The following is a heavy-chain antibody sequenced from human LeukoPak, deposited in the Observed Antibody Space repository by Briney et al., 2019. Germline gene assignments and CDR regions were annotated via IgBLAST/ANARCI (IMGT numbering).Heavy chain of an antibody. Sequence: SETLSLTCSVSGGPITEYYWSWIRQPPGKGLEWIGYISYSGNTNYNPSLKSRVTISVDTSENQFSLKLSSVTAADTAVYYCARGFGSSGDFDYWGQGTLVTVSS. J-gene: IGHJ4*02. CDR3: ARGFGSSGDFDY. D-gene: IGHD3-22*01. CDR2: ISYSGNT. V-gene: IGHV4-59*01. CDR1: GGPITEYY.